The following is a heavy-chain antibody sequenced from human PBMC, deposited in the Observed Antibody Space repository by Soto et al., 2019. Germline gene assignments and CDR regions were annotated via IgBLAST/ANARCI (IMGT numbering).Heavy chain of an antibody. D-gene: IGHD3-3*01. CDR1: GYSISSGYY. J-gene: IGHJ6*02. CDR3: ARDTMHYDLWSGYQYYYYYGMDV. V-gene: IGHV4-38-2*02. CDR2: IYHSGST. Sequence: SETLSLTCAVSGYSISSGYYWGWIRQPPGKGLEWIGSIYHSGSTYYNPSLKSRVTISVDTSKNQFSLKLSSVTAADTAVYYCARDTMHYDLWSGYQYYYYYGMDVWGQGTTVTVSS.